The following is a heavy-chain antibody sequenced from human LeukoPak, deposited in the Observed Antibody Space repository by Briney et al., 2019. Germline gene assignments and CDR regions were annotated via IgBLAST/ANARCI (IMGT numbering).Heavy chain of an antibody. D-gene: IGHD6-19*01. CDR2: VHYSGST. V-gene: IGHV4-39*01. CDR3: ARRSTVAGRGRFDP. J-gene: IGHJ5*02. Sequence: SETLSPTCTVSGGSIRSTSYYWGWIRQPPGKGLEWLGSVHYSGSTYDNPSLKSRVTISVDTSKNQFSLKLISVTAADTAVYYCARRSTVAGRGRFDPWGQGTLVTVSS. CDR1: GGSIRSTSYY.